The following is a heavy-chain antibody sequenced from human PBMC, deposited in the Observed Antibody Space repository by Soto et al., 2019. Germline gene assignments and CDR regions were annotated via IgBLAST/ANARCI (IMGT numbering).Heavy chain of an antibody. CDR1: GGTFSAYT. D-gene: IGHD7-27*01. J-gene: IGHJ5*02. V-gene: IGHV1-69*01. Sequence: QVRLVQSGAEVKKPGSSVKISCQASGGTFSAYTLSWVRQVPGQGLEWLGGISPIFGTTKYAPKFQARVTITADESAGTAYMELSSLRSDDTAVYYCATNWGGGIKSDGYNWLDPWGQGTRVTVSS. CDR3: ATNWGGGIKSDGYNWLDP. CDR2: ISPIFGTT.